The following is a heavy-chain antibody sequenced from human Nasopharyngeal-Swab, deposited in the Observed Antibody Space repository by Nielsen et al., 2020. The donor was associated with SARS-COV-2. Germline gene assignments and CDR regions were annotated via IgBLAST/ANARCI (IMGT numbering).Heavy chain of an antibody. CDR1: GFTFSSYA. CDR3: ASVAGTDY. Sequence: GESLNSCAVSGFTFSSYAMSWVRQAPGKGLEWVSAISGSGGSTYYADSVKGRFTVSRDNSKNTLYLQMNSLRAEDTAVYYCASVAGTDYWGQGTLVTVSS. CDR2: ISGSGGST. D-gene: IGHD6-19*01. V-gene: IGHV3-23*01. J-gene: IGHJ4*02.